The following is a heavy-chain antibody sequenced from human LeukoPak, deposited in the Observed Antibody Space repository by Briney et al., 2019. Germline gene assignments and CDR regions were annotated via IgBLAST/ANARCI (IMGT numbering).Heavy chain of an antibody. CDR1: GYTFTGYY. CDR3: ARFPGAAVAQDDY. V-gene: IGHV1-2*06. D-gene: IGHD6-19*01. Sequence: ASVKVSCKASGYTFTGYYMHWVRQAPGQGLEWMGRIYLNSGGTNYAQKFQGRVTITRDTSISTAYKELSRLRSDGTAVYYCARFPGAAVAQDDYWGQGTLVTVSS. CDR2: IYLNSGGT. J-gene: IGHJ4*02.